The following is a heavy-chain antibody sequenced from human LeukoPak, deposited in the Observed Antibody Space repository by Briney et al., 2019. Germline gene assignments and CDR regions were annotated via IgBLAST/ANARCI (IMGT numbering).Heavy chain of an antibody. CDR2: ISWNSGSI. CDR1: GFTFDDYA. J-gene: IGHJ4*02. V-gene: IGHV3-9*01. D-gene: IGHD2-2*01. Sequence: GGSLRLSCAASGFTFDDYAMHWVRQAPGKGLEWVSGISWNSGSIGYADSVKGRFTISRDNAKNSLYLQMNSLRAEDTALYYCAKELVYCSSTSCYPRGFDYWGQGTLVTLSS. CDR3: AKELVYCSSTSCYPRGFDY.